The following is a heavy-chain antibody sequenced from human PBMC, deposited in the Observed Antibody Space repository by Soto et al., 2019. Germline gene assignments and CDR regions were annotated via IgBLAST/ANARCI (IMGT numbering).Heavy chain of an antibody. CDR2: IIPIFGTA. CDR1: GNNLSRHA. D-gene: IGHD1-20*01. Sequence: ASVTVSCPASGNNLSRHAISGVRQPPVQGLEWMGGIIPIFGTANYAQKFQGRVTITADESTSTVYMELSSLRSEDTAVYYCARGRYQGIYYYYYGMDVWGQGTTVTVSS. J-gene: IGHJ6*02. CDR3: ARGRYQGIYYYYYGMDV. V-gene: IGHV1-69*13.